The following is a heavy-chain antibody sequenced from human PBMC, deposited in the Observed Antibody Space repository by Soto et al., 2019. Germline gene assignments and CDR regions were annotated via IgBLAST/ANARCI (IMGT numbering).Heavy chain of an antibody. D-gene: IGHD5-12*01. CDR1: GGTFSSYG. CDR2: IIPIFGTS. CDR3: ARGEVATIRSVDYYGIDV. Sequence: QVQLVKSGAEVKKPGSSVQVSCKASGGTFSSYGISWVRQAPGQGLEWMGGIIPIFGTSNYAQRFQDRVTITADDSTSTAYMELSSLRFEDTAVYYCARGEVATIRSVDYYGIDVWGQGTTVTVAS. J-gene: IGHJ6*02. V-gene: IGHV1-69*01.